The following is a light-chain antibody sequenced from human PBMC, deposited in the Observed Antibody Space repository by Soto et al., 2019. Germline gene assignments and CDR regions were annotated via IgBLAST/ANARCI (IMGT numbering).Light chain of an antibody. CDR2: LGS. Sequence: DIVMTQSPLSLPVTPVEPASISCRSSQSLLHSNGYNYLDWYLQKPGQSPQLLIYLGSNRASGVPDRFSRSGSGTDFTLKISRVEAEDVGVYYCMQALQTPYTFGQGTKLEIK. V-gene: IGKV2-28*01. CDR3: MQALQTPYT. CDR1: QSLLHSNGYNY. J-gene: IGKJ2*01.